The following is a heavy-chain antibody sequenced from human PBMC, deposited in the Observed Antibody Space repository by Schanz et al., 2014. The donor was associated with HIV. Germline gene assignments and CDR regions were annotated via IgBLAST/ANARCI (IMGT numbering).Heavy chain of an antibody. CDR1: GFNFNNYD. Sequence: EVQLLESGGGLEQPGGSLRLSCAASGFNFNNYDMTWVRQAPGKGLEWVSSISESGGRTYYADSVNGRFTISRDNSKNTLYLQMTTLRIDDTAVYYCAKPEYDSRGSSQSHFDYWGQGTLVTVSS. CDR3: AKPEYDSRGSSQSHFDY. J-gene: IGHJ4*02. V-gene: IGHV3-23*01. D-gene: IGHD3-22*01. CDR2: ISESGGRT.